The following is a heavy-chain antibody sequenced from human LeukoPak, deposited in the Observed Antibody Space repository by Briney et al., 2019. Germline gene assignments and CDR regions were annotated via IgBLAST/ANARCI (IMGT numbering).Heavy chain of an antibody. J-gene: IGHJ5*02. CDR1: GFTFSSYA. Sequence: GGSLRLSCAASGFTFSSYAMHWVRQAPGKGLEWVAVISYEGSNKYYADSVKGQFTISRDNSKNTLYLQMNSLRAEDTAVYYCARGWLLLRTHNTWFDPWGQGTLVTVSS. D-gene: IGHD3-22*01. CDR3: ARGWLLLRTHNTWFDP. V-gene: IGHV3-30-3*01. CDR2: ISYEGSNK.